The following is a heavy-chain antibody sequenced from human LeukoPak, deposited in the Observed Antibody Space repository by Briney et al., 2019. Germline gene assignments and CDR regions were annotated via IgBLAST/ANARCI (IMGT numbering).Heavy chain of an antibody. CDR1: GYSISSGYY. CDR3: ARRVYSNYVGGAFDI. D-gene: IGHD4-11*01. Sequence: SETLSLTCTVSGYSISSGYYWGWIRQPPGKGLEWIGSIYHSGSTYYNPSLKSRVTISVDTSKNQFSLKLSSVTAADTAVYYCARRVYSNYVGGAFDIWGQGTMVTVSS. V-gene: IGHV4-38-2*02. CDR2: IYHSGST. J-gene: IGHJ3*02.